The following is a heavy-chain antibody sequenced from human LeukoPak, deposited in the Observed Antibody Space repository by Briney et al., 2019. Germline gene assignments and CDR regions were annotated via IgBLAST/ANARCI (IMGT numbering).Heavy chain of an antibody. Sequence: ASVKVSCKASGGTFTNYAISWVRQAPGQGLEWMGWINTNTGNPTYAQGFTGRFVFSLDTSVSTAYLQISSLKAEDTAVYYCARDPNTQIAAAGTRWFDPWGQGTLVTVSS. CDR3: ARDPNTQIAAAGTRWFDP. CDR2: INTNTGNP. V-gene: IGHV7-4-1*02. CDR1: GGTFTNYA. D-gene: IGHD6-13*01. J-gene: IGHJ5*02.